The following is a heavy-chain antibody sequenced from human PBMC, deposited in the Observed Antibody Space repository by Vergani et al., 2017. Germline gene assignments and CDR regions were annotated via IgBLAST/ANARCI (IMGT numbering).Heavy chain of an antibody. Sequence: QVQLQESGPGLVKPSETLSLTCTVSGGSISSYYWSWIRQPPGKGLEWIGYIYYSGSTNYNPSLKSRVTISVDTSKNQFSLKLSSVTAADTAVYYCARAGVATAGPYYYGMDVWGQGTTVTVSS. CDR1: GGSISSYY. D-gene: IGHD5-12*01. CDR2: IYYSGST. V-gene: IGHV4-59*01. J-gene: IGHJ6*02. CDR3: ARAGVATAGPYYYGMDV.